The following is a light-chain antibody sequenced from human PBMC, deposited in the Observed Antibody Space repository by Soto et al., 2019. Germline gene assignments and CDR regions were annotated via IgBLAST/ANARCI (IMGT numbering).Light chain of an antibody. V-gene: IGKV3-20*01. Sequence: EIVLTQSPGTLFLSPGERATLSCRAIQSVSSSYLAWYQQKPGQAPRLLIYGASSRATGIPDRFSGSGSGTDFTLTINKLEPEDFAVYFCQQYGSSRGTFGQGTKV. CDR1: QSVSSSY. CDR2: GAS. J-gene: IGKJ1*01. CDR3: QQYGSSRGT.